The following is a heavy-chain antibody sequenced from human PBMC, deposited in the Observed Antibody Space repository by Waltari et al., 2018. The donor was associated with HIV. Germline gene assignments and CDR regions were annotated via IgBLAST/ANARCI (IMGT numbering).Heavy chain of an antibody. Sequence: QVTLKESGPVLVKLTETLTLTCIVSGFSLNNYGMGVTWIRQPQGKAHEWLSRIYSHGSESYSPSLKNRLTISKDTSKSQVVLIMTNLDPVDTATYCCARIPWRNSHGSGLPYSYCFGVDVWGLSATVTVSS. J-gene: IGHJ6*02. CDR3: ARIPWRNSHGSGLPYSYCFGVDV. CDR1: GFSLNNYGMG. D-gene: IGHD3-10*01. V-gene: IGHV2-26*01. CDR2: IYSHGSE.